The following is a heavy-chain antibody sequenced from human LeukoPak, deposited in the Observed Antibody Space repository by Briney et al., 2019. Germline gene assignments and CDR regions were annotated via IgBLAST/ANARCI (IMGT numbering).Heavy chain of an antibody. CDR3: AGHTAMGLFDY. Sequence: PGGSLRLSCAASGFTFSSYSMNWVRQAPGRGLEWVSYISSSSSTIYYADSVKGRFTISRDNAKSSLYLQMNSLRAEDTAVYYCAGHTAMGLFDYWGQGTLVTVSS. CDR2: ISSSSSTI. V-gene: IGHV3-48*04. CDR1: GFTFSSYS. J-gene: IGHJ4*02. D-gene: IGHD5-18*01.